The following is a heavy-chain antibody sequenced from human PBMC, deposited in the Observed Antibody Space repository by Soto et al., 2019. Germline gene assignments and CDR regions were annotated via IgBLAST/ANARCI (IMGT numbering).Heavy chain of an antibody. CDR1: GFTFSRFW. D-gene: IGHD2-15*01. CDR3: ARAGGSCSGGSCTHYDFYGMDV. Sequence: EVQLVESGGGLVQPGGSLRVSCAASGFTFSRFWMHWVRQAPGMGLVWVSRINSDGSSTNYADSVKGRFTISRDNAKNTLYLQMNSLSAEDTAVYYCARAGGSCSGGSCTHYDFYGMDVWGQGTTVTVSS. J-gene: IGHJ6*02. V-gene: IGHV3-74*01. CDR2: INSDGSST.